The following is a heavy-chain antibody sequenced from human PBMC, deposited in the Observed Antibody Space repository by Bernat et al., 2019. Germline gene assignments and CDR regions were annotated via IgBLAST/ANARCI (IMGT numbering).Heavy chain of an antibody. J-gene: IGHJ4*02. CDR1: GYTFTGYY. CDR2: INPNSGGT. V-gene: IGHV1-2*02. Sequence: QVQLVQSGAEVKKPGASVKVSCKASGYTFTGYYMHWVRQAPGQGLEWMGWINPNSGGTNYAQKFQGRVTMTRDTSSSTAYMELSRLRSDDTAVYYCARELGYCSGGSCSGGRIIKNYFDSWGQGTLVTVSS. D-gene: IGHD2-15*01. CDR3: ARELGYCSGGSCSGGRIIKNYFDS.